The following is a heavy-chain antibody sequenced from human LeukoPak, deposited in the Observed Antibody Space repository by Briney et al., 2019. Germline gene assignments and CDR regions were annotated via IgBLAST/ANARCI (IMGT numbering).Heavy chain of an antibody. J-gene: IGHJ4*02. CDR2: IIPIIGIA. D-gene: IGHD3-10*01. CDR1: GGTFSSYA. CDR3: ARDGITMVRGVQTPLFDY. Sequence: HRASVKVSCKASGGTFSSYAISWVRQAPGQGLEWMGRIIPIIGIANYAQKFQGRVTITADKSTSTAYMELSSLRSEDTAVYYCARDGITMVRGVQTPLFDYWGQGTLVTVSS. V-gene: IGHV1-69*04.